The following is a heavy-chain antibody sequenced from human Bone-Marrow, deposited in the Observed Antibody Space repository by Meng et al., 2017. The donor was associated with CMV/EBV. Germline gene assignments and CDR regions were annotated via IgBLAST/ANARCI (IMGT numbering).Heavy chain of an antibody. CDR3: TRYGGSGP. CDR2: IKSKANSYAT. CDR1: GFIFSNAW. V-gene: IGHV3-73*01. D-gene: IGHD4-23*01. J-gene: IGHJ5*02. Sequence: GGSLRLSCAASGFIFSNAWMSWVRQAPGKGLEWVGRIKSKANSYATAYAASVKGRFTISRDDSKNTAYLQMNSLKTEDTAVYYCTRYGGSGPWGQGTLVTVSS.